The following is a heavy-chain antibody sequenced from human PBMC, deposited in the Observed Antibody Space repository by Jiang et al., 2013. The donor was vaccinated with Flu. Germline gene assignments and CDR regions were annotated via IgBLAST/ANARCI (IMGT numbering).Heavy chain of an antibody. CDR3: ARERAREGMGYYYGMDV. J-gene: IGHJ6*02. Sequence: SGAEVKKPGSSVKVSCKASGGTFSSYAISWVRQAPGQGLEWMGGIIPIFGTANYAQKFQGRVTITADKSTSTAYMELSSLRSEDTAVYYCARERAREGMGYYYGMDVVGPRDHGHRLL. D-gene: IGHD6-6*01. CDR2: IIPIFGTA. CDR1: GGTFSSYA. V-gene: IGHV1-69*06.